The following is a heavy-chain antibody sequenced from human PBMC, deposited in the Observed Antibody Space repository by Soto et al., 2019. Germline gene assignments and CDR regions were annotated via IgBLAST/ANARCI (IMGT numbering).Heavy chain of an antibody. Sequence: GGSLRLSCAASGFTFTNYAMSWVRQAPGKGLEWVSGLSGSGGNTYYADSVRGRFTISRDNSKNTLYVQMNSLRVEDTAVYYCAKVPQRTMVRGVTLDVWGKGTTVTVSS. J-gene: IGHJ6*04. V-gene: IGHV3-23*01. CDR2: LSGSGGNT. CDR3: AKVPQRTMVRGVTLDV. CDR1: GFTFTNYA. D-gene: IGHD3-10*01.